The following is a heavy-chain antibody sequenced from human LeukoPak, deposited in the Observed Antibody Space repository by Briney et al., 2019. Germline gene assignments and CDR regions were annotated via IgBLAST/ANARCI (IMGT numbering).Heavy chain of an antibody. CDR3: ASRVGTVTTANFDY. V-gene: IGHV4-34*01. D-gene: IGHD4-17*01. CDR1: GGSFSGYY. CDR2: INHSGST. J-gene: IGHJ4*02. Sequence: SETLSLTCAVYGGSFSGYYWSWIRQPPGKGLEWIGEINHSGSTNYNPSLKSRVTISVDTSKNQFSLKLSSVTAADTAMYYCASRVGTVTTANFDYWGQGTLVTVSS.